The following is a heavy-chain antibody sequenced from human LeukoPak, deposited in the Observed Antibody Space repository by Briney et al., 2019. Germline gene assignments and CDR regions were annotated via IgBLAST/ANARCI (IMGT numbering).Heavy chain of an antibody. CDR1: GFTFSSYE. Sequence: PGGSLRLSCAASGFTFSSYEMNWVRQAPGKGLEWVSYISSSGSTIYYADSVKGRFTISRDNAKNSLYPQMNSLRAEDTAVYYCASPTIFGIYYMDVWGKGTTVTVSS. J-gene: IGHJ6*03. V-gene: IGHV3-48*03. CDR2: ISSSGSTI. CDR3: ASPTIFGIYYMDV. D-gene: IGHD3-3*01.